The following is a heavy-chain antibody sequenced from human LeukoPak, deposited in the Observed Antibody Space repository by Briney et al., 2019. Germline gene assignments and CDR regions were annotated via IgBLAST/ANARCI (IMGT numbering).Heavy chain of an antibody. CDR3: ARASLPYYDSSGYDY. V-gene: IGHV3-21*01. J-gene: IGHJ4*02. CDR1: GFTFSSDS. D-gene: IGHD3-22*01. Sequence: PGRSLRLSCAASGFTFSSDSMNWVRQAPGKGLEWVSSISSSSSYIYYADSVKGRFTISRDNAKNSLYLQMNSLRAEDTAVYYCARASLPYYDSSGYDYWGQGTLVTVSS. CDR2: ISSSSSYI.